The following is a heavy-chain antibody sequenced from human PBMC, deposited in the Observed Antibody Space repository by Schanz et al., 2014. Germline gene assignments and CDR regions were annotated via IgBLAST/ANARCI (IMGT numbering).Heavy chain of an antibody. J-gene: IGHJ6*02. D-gene: IGHD3-10*01. CDR3: ARSGVDV. V-gene: IGHV3-21*01. CDR1: GFTFNNFG. CDR2: ITGGSTTYT. Sequence: EVKLVGSGGGLVKPGGSLRLSCAASGFTFNNFGMNWVRQAPGKGLEWVSCITGGSTTYTYSADSLRGRFPISRDNAKSSVYLQMNSLRAEDTAVYYCARSGVDVWGQGTTVTVSS.